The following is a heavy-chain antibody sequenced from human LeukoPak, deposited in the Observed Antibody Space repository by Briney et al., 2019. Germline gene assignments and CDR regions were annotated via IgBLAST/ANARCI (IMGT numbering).Heavy chain of an antibody. J-gene: IGHJ4*02. CDR2: IYYSGAT. D-gene: IGHD3-22*01. CDR3: ARAGNSGYWFDY. V-gene: IGHV4-31*03. Sequence: PSETLSLTCTVSGVSIGSAAYYWTWIRQHPGKGLEWIGYIYYSGATYYNPSLQSRLTISVDTSKNQFSLRLNSVTAADTAVYYCARAGNSGYWFDYWGQGTVVTVSS. CDR1: GVSIGSAAYY.